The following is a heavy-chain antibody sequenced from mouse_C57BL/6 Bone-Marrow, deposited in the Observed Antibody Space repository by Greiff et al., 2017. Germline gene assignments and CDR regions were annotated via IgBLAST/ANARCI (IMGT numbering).Heavy chain of an antibody. CDR3: ARSPLHDGYPAWFSY. CDR2: IYPGDGDT. V-gene: IGHV1-82*01. J-gene: IGHJ3*01. Sequence: QVQLQQSGPELVKPGASVKISCKASGYAFSSSWMNWVKQRPGKGLEWIGRIYPGDGDTNYNGKFKGKATLTADKSSSTAYMQLSSLTSEDSAVYFCARSPLHDGYPAWFSYWGQGTLVTVSA. D-gene: IGHD2-3*01. CDR1: GYAFSSSW.